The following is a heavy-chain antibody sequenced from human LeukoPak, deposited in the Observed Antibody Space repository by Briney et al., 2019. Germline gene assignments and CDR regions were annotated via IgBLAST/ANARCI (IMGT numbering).Heavy chain of an antibody. CDR1: GFTFSSYS. CDR3: ARDPSDSSGYYKKKWTKTFDY. Sequence: MSGGSLRLSCAASGFTFSSYSMNWVRQAPGKGLEWVSSITSSSSYIYYADSVKGRFTFSRDNAKNSLYLQMNSLRAEDTAVYYCARDPSDSSGYYKKKWTKTFDYWGQGTLVTVSS. J-gene: IGHJ4*02. D-gene: IGHD3-22*01. V-gene: IGHV3-21*01. CDR2: ITSSSSYI.